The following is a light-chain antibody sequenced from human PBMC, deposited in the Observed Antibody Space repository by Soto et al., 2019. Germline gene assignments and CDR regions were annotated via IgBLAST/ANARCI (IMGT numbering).Light chain of an antibody. CDR1: QDFSNF. Sequence: EIQVTHLASSVYAKIGDSVTITCRASQDFSNFLAWYQQKPGRAPKLLMYDASTLQSGVPSRFSGSGSGTEFTLTISSLQPEDFATYHCQQPSSLPLTFAGGTKV. V-gene: IGKV1-9*01. CDR2: DAS. CDR3: QQPSSLPLT. J-gene: IGKJ4*01.